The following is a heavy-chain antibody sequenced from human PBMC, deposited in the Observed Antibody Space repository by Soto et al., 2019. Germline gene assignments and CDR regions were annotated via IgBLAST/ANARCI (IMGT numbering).Heavy chain of an antibody. J-gene: IGHJ4*02. D-gene: IGHD2-15*01. CDR1: GYSFTSYW. CDR2: IYPGDSDT. CDR3: ARRSFGSRSSTPYYFDY. Sequence: PGESLKISCKGSGYSFTSYWIGWVRQMPGKGLEWMGIIYPGDSDTRYSPSFQGQVTISADKSISTAYPQWSSLKASDTAMYYCARRSFGSRSSTPYYFDYWGQGTLVTVSS. V-gene: IGHV5-51*01.